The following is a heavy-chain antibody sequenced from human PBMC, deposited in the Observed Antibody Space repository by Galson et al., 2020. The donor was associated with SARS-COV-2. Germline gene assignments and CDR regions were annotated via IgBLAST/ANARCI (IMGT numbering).Heavy chain of an antibody. V-gene: IGHV3-23*01. CDR1: GFTFSSYA. Sequence: GGSLRLSCAASGFTFSSYAMSWVRQPPGKGLEWVSAISGSGGSTYYADSVTGRFTISRDTSKNTPYLQMNSLRAEDTAVYYCAKGGMGSTMIVVVMTTREVFEIWGQVTMVTVSS. J-gene: IGHJ3*02. CDR3: AKGGMGSTMIVVVMTTREVFEI. CDR2: ISGSGGST. D-gene: IGHD3-22*01.